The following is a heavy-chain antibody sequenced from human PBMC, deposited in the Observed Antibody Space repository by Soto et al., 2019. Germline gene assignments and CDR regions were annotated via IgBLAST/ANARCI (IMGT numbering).Heavy chain of an antibody. D-gene: IGHD3-10*01. J-gene: IGHJ4*02. CDR3: AREMVRGVGSDY. Sequence: QVQLVQSGAEVKKPGASVKVSCKASGYTFTSYGIRWVRQAPGQGLEWMGWISTYNGNTKYAQKLQGRVTMTTDKSTSTTYMELRSLRSDDTAVFYCAREMVRGVGSDYWGQATLVTVSS. V-gene: IGHV1-18*01. CDR2: ISTYNGNT. CDR1: GYTFTSYG.